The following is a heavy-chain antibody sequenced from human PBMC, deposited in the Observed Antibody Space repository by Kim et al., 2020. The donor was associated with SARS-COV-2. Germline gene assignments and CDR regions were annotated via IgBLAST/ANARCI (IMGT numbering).Heavy chain of an antibody. Sequence: GGSLRLSCAASGFSFSSYVMSWVRQAPGKGLEWVSAISGNAASTYYADSVKGRFTISRDSSKNTLYLQMNSLRAEDTAVYYCAKGRYTGMFTYWGQGTLV. V-gene: IGHV3-23*01. CDR2: ISGNAAST. D-gene: IGHD1-26*01. J-gene: IGHJ4*02. CDR1: GFSFSSYV. CDR3: AKGRYTGMFTY.